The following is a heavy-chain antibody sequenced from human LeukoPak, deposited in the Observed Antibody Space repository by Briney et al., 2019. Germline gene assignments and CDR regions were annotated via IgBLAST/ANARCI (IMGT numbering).Heavy chain of an antibody. CDR1: GGSISSYY. Sequence: SETLSLTCTVSGGSISSYYWSWIRQPPGKGLGWIGYIYYSGSTNYNPSLKSRVTISVDTSKNQFSLKLSSVTAADTAVYYCARWVGATWFDPWGQGTLVTVSS. CDR3: ARWVGATWFDP. J-gene: IGHJ5*02. CDR2: IYYSGST. V-gene: IGHV4-59*08. D-gene: IGHD1-26*01.